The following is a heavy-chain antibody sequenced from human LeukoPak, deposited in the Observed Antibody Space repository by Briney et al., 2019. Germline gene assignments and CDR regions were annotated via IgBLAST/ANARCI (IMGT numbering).Heavy chain of an antibody. J-gene: IGHJ4*02. CDR1: GGSISSSSYH. D-gene: IGHD3-22*01. V-gene: IGHV4-39*07. Sequence: SGTLSLTCAVSGGSISSSSYHWGWIRQPPGKGLEWIGSIYYSGSTYYNPSLKSRVTISEDTSKNQFSLKLSSVTAADTAVYYCARVRDYYDSSGYYYLFDYWGQGTLVTVSS. CDR2: IYYSGST. CDR3: ARVRDYYDSSGYYYLFDY.